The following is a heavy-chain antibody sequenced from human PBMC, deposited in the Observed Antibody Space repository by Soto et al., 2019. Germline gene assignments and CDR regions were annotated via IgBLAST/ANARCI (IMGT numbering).Heavy chain of an antibody. CDR1: GFTFSSYS. Sequence: GGSLRLSCASSGFTFSSYSMNWVRQAPGKGLEWVSSISSSSSYIYYADSVKGRFTISRDNAKNSLYLQMNSLRAEDTAVYYCARPKYSSGWYGNDYWGQGTLVTVSS. CDR3: ARPKYSSGWYGNDY. CDR2: ISSSSSYI. V-gene: IGHV3-21*01. D-gene: IGHD6-19*01. J-gene: IGHJ4*02.